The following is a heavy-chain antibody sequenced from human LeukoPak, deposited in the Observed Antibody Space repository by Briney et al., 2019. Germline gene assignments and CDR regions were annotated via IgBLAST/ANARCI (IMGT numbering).Heavy chain of an antibody. V-gene: IGHV3-21*01. D-gene: IGHD6-19*01. J-gene: IGHJ5*02. CDR2: ISSSSSYI. CDR1: GFTFSSYS. Sequence: GGSLRLSCAASGFTFSSYSMNWVRQAPGKGLEWVSSISSSSSYIYYADSVKGRFTISRDNAKNSLYLQMNSLRAEDTAVYYCARDPGIAVTSSRIDPWGQGTLVTVSS. CDR3: ARDPGIAVTSSRIDP.